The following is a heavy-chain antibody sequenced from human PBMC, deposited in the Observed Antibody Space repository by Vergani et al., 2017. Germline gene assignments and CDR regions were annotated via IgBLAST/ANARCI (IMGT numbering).Heavy chain of an antibody. V-gene: IGHV4-39*02. CDR3: ARDPDYYDSSGYSAANI. J-gene: IGHJ3*02. CDR2: IYYSGST. Sequence: QVQLQESGPGLVKPSQTLSLTCTVSGGSISSSSYYWGWIRQPPGKGLEWIGSIYYSGSTYYNPSLESRVTISVDTSKNQFSLKLSSVTAADTAVYYCARDPDYYDSSGYSAANIWGQGTMVTVSS. D-gene: IGHD3-22*01. CDR1: GGSISSSSYY.